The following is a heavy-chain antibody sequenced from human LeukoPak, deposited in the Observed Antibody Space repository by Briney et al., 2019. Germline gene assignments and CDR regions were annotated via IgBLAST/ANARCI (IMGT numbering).Heavy chain of an antibody. CDR2: IDASDSCT. J-gene: IGHJ4*02. V-gene: IGHV5-10-1*01. D-gene: IGHD3-9*01. CDR3: ARTGYSPTDY. Sequence: GESPKISCKGSGYSFTSYWISWVRQMPGKGLEWMGRIDASDSCTNYSPSFQGQVTISADKSISTAYLQWGSLKAPDTAMSYCARTGYSPTDYWGQGTLVTVSS. CDR1: GYSFTSYW.